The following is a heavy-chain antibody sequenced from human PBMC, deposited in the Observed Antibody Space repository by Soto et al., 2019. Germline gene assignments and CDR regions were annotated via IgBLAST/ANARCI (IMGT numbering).Heavy chain of an antibody. D-gene: IGHD1-26*01. J-gene: IGHJ5*02. V-gene: IGHV4-34*01. CDR1: GGSFSGYY. CDR3: ARTFEGATKRVDP. Sequence: SETLSLTCAVYGGSFSGYYWSWIRQPPGKGLEWIGEINHSGSTNYNPSLKSRVTISVDTSKNQFSLKLSSVTAADTAVYYCARTFEGATKRVDPWGQRTLVTVSS. CDR2: INHSGST.